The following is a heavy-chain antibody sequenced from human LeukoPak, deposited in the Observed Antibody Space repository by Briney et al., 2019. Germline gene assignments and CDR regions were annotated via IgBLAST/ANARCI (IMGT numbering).Heavy chain of an antibody. D-gene: IGHD2-15*01. J-gene: IGHJ4*02. Sequence: PSETLSLTCAVSGYSISSGYYWGWIRQPPGKGLEWIGRIYHSGRTYYNPSLKSRVTISVDTSKNQFSLKLSSVTAADTAVYYCARDDILGYCSGGSCSTFDYWGQGTLVTVSS. CDR3: ARDDILGYCSGGSCSTFDY. CDR1: GYSISSGYY. CDR2: IYHSGRT. V-gene: IGHV4-38-2*02.